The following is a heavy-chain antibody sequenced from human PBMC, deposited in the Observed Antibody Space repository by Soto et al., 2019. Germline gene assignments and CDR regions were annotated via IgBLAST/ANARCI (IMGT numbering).Heavy chain of an antibody. CDR3: AKDLEGNYGDLPYFDY. CDR2: IIPIFGTT. J-gene: IGHJ4*02. CDR1: GGAFSNYA. D-gene: IGHD4-17*01. V-gene: IGHV1-69*05. Sequence: SVKVSCKASGGAFSNYAFSWVRQAPGQGLDWMGTIIPIFGTTNFAQKFQGRVTMTRDTSTSTVYMELSSLRSEDTAVYYCAKDLEGNYGDLPYFDYWGQGTLVTVSS.